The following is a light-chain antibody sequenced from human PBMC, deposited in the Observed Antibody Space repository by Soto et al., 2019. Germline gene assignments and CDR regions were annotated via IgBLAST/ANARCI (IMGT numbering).Light chain of an antibody. Sequence: EIVLTQSPGTLSLSPGERATLSCRASQSISSSCLAWYQQKPGQAPRLLIYGAFSRATDIPDRFSGSASGTDFTLTISRLEPEDFAVYYCQQYGDSLYTFGQGTKLEIK. CDR2: GAF. J-gene: IGKJ2*01. CDR3: QQYGDSLYT. CDR1: QSISSSC. V-gene: IGKV3-20*01.